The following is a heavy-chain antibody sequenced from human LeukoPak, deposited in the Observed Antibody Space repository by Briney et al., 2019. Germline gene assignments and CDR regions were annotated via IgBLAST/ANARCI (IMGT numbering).Heavy chain of an antibody. J-gene: IGHJ4*02. CDR2: IIPMFGTA. CDR3: ARGRCSSTSCYSDY. Sequence: WASVEVSCKASGGTFSSYAISWVRQAPGQGLEWMGGIIPMFGTAKYAQKFQGRVTIAADESTSTAYMELSSLRSEDTAVYYCARGRCSSTSCYSDYWGQGTLVTVSS. V-gene: IGHV1-69*13. D-gene: IGHD2-2*01. CDR1: GGTFSSYA.